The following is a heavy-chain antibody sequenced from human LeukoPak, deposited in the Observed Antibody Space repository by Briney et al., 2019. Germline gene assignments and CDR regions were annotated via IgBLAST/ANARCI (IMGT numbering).Heavy chain of an antibody. CDR2: ISGSGGST. J-gene: IGHJ4*02. D-gene: IGHD2-15*01. V-gene: IGHV3-23*01. CDR1: GFTFSSYA. CDR3: ARDGCSSGSCYHDY. Sequence: GGSLRLSCAASGFTFSSYAMSWVRQAPGKGLEWVSAISGSGGSTYYADSVKGRFTISRDNSKNTLYLQMNSLRAEDTAVYYCARDGCSSGSCYHDYWGQGTLVTVSS.